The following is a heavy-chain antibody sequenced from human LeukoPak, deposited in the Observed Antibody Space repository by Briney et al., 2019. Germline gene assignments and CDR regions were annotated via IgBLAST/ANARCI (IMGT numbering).Heavy chain of an antibody. CDR1: GGSVSSGSYY. J-gene: IGHJ5*02. Sequence: SETLSLTCTVSGGSVSSGSYYWSWIRQPPGKGLEWIGYIYYSGSTNYNPSLKSRVTISVDTSKNQFSLKLSSVTAADTAVYYCAREEPYGWFDPWGQGTLVTVSS. D-gene: IGHD1-14*01. V-gene: IGHV4-61*01. CDR2: IYYSGST. CDR3: AREEPYGWFDP.